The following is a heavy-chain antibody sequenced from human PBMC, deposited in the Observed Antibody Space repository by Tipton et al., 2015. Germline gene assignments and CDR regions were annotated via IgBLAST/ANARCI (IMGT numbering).Heavy chain of an antibody. CDR1: GGSVTSGSYY. Sequence: TLSLTCTVSGGSVTSGSYYWNWIRQPPGQGLEWIGYIYYSGSTSYNPSLKSRVTISTDTSKNQFSLTVFSVTAADTAVYYCARGDDILAYLYFDLWGRGTLVSVSS. D-gene: IGHD3-9*01. J-gene: IGHJ2*01. V-gene: IGHV4-61*01. CDR2: IYYSGST. CDR3: ARGDDILAYLYFDL.